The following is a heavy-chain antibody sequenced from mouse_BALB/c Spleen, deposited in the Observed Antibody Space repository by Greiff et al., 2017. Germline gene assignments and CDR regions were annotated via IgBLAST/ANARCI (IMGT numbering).Heavy chain of an antibody. V-gene: IGHV1-82*01. Sequence: VKLQQSGPELVKPGASVKISCKASGYAFSSSWMNWVKQRPGQGLEWIGRIYPGDGDTNYNGKFKGKATLTADKSSSTAYMQLSSLTSVDSAVYFCARDGAYWGQGTLVTVSA. CDR2: IYPGDGDT. J-gene: IGHJ3*01. CDR1: GYAFSSSW. CDR3: ARDGAY.